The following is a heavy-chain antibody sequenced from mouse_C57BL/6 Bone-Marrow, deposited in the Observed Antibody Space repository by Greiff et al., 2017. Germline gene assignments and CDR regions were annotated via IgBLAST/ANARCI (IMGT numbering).Heavy chain of an antibody. Sequence: VQLQQPGAELVMPGASVKLSCKASGYTFTSYWVHWVKQRPGQGLEWIGEIDPPDSYTNYNQKFKGKSTLTVDKSTSTAYMQLSSLTSENSAVYYCARRWLYYGNDYYAMDYWGQGTSVTVSS. D-gene: IGHD2-1*01. V-gene: IGHV1-69*01. CDR2: IDPPDSYT. CDR1: GYTFTSYW. CDR3: ARRWLYYGNDYYAMDY. J-gene: IGHJ4*01.